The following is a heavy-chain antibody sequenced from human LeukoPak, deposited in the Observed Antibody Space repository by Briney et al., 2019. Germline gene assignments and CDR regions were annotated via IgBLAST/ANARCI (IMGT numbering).Heavy chain of an antibody. CDR2: ISVDGSKK. CDR1: GFTFSNYA. V-gene: IGHV3-30*04. Sequence: GRSLRLSCAASGFTFSNYAMHWVRQAPGKGLEWGAVISVDGSKKYYADSVKGQFTISRDNSKSTLYLQMNSLRAEDTALYYCVRSRATSGGYYSAYWGQGALVTVSS. D-gene: IGHD3-16*01. CDR3: VRSRATSGGYYSAY. J-gene: IGHJ4*02.